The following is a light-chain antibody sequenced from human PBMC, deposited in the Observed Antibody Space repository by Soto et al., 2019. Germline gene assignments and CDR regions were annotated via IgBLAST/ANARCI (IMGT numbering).Light chain of an antibody. J-gene: IGLJ2*01. Sequence: NFMLTQPHSVSESPGKTVTISCTRSSGSIANNYVQWYQQRPGSAPTTVIYENKLRPSVGPGRFSGSTDGSSNSASLTISGLQAEDEADYYCQSFDADFVIFGGGTKVTVL. CDR3: QSFDADFVI. V-gene: IGLV6-57*04. CDR1: SGSIANNY. CDR2: ENK.